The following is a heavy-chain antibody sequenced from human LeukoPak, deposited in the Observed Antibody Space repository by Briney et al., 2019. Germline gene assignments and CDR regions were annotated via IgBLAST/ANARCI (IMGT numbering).Heavy chain of an antibody. D-gene: IGHD3-3*01. CDR3: AKEVLRFLEWPRGYMDV. J-gene: IGHJ6*03. CDR1: GFTFSSYA. Sequence: SGGSLRLSCAASGFTFSSYAMSWVRQAPGKGLEWVSAISGSGGSTYYADSVKGRFTISRDNSKNTLYLQMNSLRAEDTAVYYCAKEVLRFLEWPRGYMDVWGKGTTVTVAS. CDR2: ISGSGGST. V-gene: IGHV3-23*01.